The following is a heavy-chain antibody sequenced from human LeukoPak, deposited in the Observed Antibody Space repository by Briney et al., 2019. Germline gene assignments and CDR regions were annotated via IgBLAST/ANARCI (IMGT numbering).Heavy chain of an antibody. Sequence: SETLSLTCTVSGGSISGYYLNWIRQPPGQGLEWIGYTSDSGGHTDYKPSLKSRVAISVDTSKNQFSLKLTFATAADTAVYYCARWHSHSRYFDYWGQGALVTVSS. CDR2: TSDSGGHT. CDR3: ARWHSHSRYFDY. CDR1: GGSISGYY. D-gene: IGHD2-21*01. J-gene: IGHJ4*02. V-gene: IGHV4-59*01.